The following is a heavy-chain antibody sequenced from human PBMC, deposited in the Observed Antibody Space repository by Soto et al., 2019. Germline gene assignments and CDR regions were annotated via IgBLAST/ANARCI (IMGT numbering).Heavy chain of an antibody. D-gene: IGHD6-19*01. Sequence: PGGSLRLSCAASGFTFSSYGMHWVRQAPGKGLEWVAVISYDGSNKYYADSVKGRFTISRDNSKNTLYLQMNSLRAEDTAVYYCAKDHRALAVAGGFDYWGQGTLVTVSS. V-gene: IGHV3-30*18. CDR2: ISYDGSNK. CDR3: AKDHRALAVAGGFDY. J-gene: IGHJ4*02. CDR1: GFTFSSYG.